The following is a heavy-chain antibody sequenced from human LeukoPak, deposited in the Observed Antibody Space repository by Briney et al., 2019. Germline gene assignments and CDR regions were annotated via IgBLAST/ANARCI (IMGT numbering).Heavy chain of an antibody. D-gene: IGHD5-18*01. Sequence: SETLSLTCTVSGGSISSYYWSWIRQPPGKGLEWIGYIYYSGSTNYNPSLKSRVTISVDTSKNQFSLKLSSATAADTAVYYCARHVYRYAGNCFYPWGQGTLVIVSS. CDR3: ARHVYRYAGNCFYP. V-gene: IGHV4-59*01. J-gene: IGHJ5*02. CDR1: GGSISSYY. CDR2: IYYSGST.